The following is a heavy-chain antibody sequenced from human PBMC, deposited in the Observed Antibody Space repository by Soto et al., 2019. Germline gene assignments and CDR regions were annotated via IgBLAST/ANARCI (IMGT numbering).Heavy chain of an antibody. D-gene: IGHD3-10*01. CDR3: ARGYGSGSYYIAYYFDY. V-gene: IGHV1-2*04. J-gene: IGHJ4*02. Sequence: ASVKVSCKASGYTFTGYYMHWVRQAPGQGLEWMGWINPNSGGTNYAQKFQGWVTMTRDTSISTAYMELSRLRSDDTAVYYCARGYGSGSYYIAYYFDYWGQGTLVTVSS. CDR2: INPNSGGT. CDR1: GYTFTGYY.